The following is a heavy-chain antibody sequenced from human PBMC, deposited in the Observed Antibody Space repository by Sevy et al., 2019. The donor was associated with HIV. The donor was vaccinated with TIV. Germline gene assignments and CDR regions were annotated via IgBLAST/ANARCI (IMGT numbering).Heavy chain of an antibody. Sequence: GGSLRLSCAASGFTFSSYWMSWVRQAPGKGLEWVANIKQDGSEKYYVDSVKGRFTISRDNAKNSLYLQMNSLRAEDTDVYYCAREGLYSSPNWFDPWGQGTLVTVSS. J-gene: IGHJ5*02. D-gene: IGHD6-13*01. CDR3: AREGLYSSPNWFDP. CDR2: IKQDGSEK. CDR1: GFTFSSYW. V-gene: IGHV3-7*03.